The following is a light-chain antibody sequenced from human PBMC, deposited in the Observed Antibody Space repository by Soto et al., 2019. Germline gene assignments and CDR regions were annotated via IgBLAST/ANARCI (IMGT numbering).Light chain of an antibody. Sequence: DIVMTQSPATLSVSPGERATLSCRASQRVSSNLAWYQQKPGQAPRLLIYGASTRATGIPARFSGSGSGTEFTLTISSLQSEAFAVYYCQQYNNLPMYTFGQGNKLES. CDR3: QQYNNLPMYT. CDR1: QRVSSN. CDR2: GAS. J-gene: IGKJ2*01. V-gene: IGKV3-15*01.